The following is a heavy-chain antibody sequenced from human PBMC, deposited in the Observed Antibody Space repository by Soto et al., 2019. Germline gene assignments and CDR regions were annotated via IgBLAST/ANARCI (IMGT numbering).Heavy chain of an antibody. V-gene: IGHV3-7*03. CDR1: GFSFSTYW. CDR3: ARGGHWAADY. Sequence: GSLRLSCTASGFSFSTYWLSWLRKAQGKGLEWVARINEDGAGKYYVDPVKGRFTVSRDNTKNSLYLQMNSLTADDTAVYYCARGGHWAADYWGQGTPVTVSS. D-gene: IGHD3-16*01. CDR2: INEDGAGK. J-gene: IGHJ4*02.